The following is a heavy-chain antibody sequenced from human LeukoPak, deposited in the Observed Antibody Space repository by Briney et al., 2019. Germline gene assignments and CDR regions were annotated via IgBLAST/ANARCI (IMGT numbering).Heavy chain of an antibody. CDR2: IYTSGST. D-gene: IGHD6-19*01. Sequence: SETLSLTCTVSGGSISSYYWSWIRQPAGKGLEWIGRIYTSGSTNYNPSLKSRVTMSVDTSKNQFSLKLSSVTAADTAVYYCARVSTGYSSGWEDHWGQGTLVTVSS. CDR3: ARVSTGYSSGWEDH. CDR1: GGSISSYY. V-gene: IGHV4-4*07. J-gene: IGHJ4*02.